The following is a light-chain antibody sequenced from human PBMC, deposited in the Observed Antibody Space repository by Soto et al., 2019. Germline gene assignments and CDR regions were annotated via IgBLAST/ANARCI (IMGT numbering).Light chain of an antibody. Sequence: EVVMTQSPATLSVSPVERATLSCKASQSVRNNLVWYLQKPGQAPRPIIYDATTRATGILVRFSGSGSGTDFTLTISSLEPEDFAVYYCQQRSNWPRTFGQGTKVDIK. CDR3: QQRSNWPRT. J-gene: IGKJ1*01. CDR2: DAT. V-gene: IGKV3-11*01. CDR1: QSVRNN.